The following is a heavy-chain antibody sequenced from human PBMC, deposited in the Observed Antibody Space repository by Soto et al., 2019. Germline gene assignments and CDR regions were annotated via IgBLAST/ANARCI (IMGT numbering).Heavy chain of an antibody. V-gene: IGHV1-46*03. CDR3: ARGGGILVVTAPYDH. D-gene: IGHD2-21*02. J-gene: IGHJ4*02. Sequence: QVQLVQSGAEVKKPGASVKVSCKASGYTFTSYYMNWVRQAPGQGLEWLGIINPIGGYTTYAQRFLGRVTLPTDPSTSTVHMELGSLTSEDTAVYYRARGGGILVVTAPYDHWGQGTLVTVSS. CDR2: INPIGGYT. CDR1: GYTFTSYY.